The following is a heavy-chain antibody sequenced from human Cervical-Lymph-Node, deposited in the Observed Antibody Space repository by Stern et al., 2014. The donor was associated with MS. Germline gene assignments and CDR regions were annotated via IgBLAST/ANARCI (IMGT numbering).Heavy chain of an antibody. Sequence: VQLVESGAEVKKPGASVRVSCKASGYDFATYDINWVRQATGQGPEWMGWMSCKTGKAGHAPNFRDRVIIPRDTSINTVYMELSSLTSEDTAVYYCARANIGDGDFDYWGQGTLVTVSS. D-gene: IGHD3-10*01. CDR3: ARANIGDGDFDY. CDR1: GYDFATYD. J-gene: IGHJ4*02. V-gene: IGHV1-8*01. CDR2: MSCKTGKA.